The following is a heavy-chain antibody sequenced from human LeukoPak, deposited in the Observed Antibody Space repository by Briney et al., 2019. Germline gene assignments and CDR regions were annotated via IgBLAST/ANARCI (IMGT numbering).Heavy chain of an antibody. CDR2: ISGYNGNT. V-gene: IGHV1-18*01. D-gene: IGHD6-19*01. CDR1: GYTFTSYG. CDR3: ARADIRAIASSGWYGFDY. Sequence: ASVKVSCKASGYTFTSYGISWVRQAPGQGVERMGWISGYNGNTNYAQKFQGRVTITTDTSTSTAYMELRSLRSDDTAVYYCARADIRAIASSGWYGFDYWGQRTLVTVSS. J-gene: IGHJ4*02.